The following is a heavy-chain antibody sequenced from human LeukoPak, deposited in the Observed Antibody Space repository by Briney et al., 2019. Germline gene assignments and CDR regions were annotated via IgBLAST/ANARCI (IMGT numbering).Heavy chain of an antibody. CDR3: AKSDWYKRGEPDYFDY. V-gene: IGHV3-23*01. J-gene: IGHJ4*02. D-gene: IGHD6-19*01. CDR1: DFTFTSYT. CDR2: ISGSGSNT. Sequence: GGSLRLSCAASDFTFTSYTMSWVRQAPGKGLEWVATISGSGSNTYYANSVKGRYSISRDNSKNTVYLQMNSLRAEDTAMYYCAKSDWYKRGEPDYFDYWGQGSLVTVSS.